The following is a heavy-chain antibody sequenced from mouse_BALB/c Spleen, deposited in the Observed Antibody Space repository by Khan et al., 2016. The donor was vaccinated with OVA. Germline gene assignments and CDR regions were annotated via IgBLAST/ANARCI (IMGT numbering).Heavy chain of an antibody. CDR2: INSNGGTS. CDR3: ARIYSRYDEGYWYFDV. V-gene: IGHV5-6-3*01. D-gene: IGHD2-14*01. CDR1: GFTFSGYG. J-gene: IGHJ1*01. Sequence: EVELVESGGGLVQPGGSLKLSCAASGFTFSGYGMSWVRQTPDKRMELVATINSNGGTSYFPDSVKGRFSISRDNAKNTLHLQMSSLKSEDTAMYYCARIYSRYDEGYWYFDVWGAGTTVTVSS.